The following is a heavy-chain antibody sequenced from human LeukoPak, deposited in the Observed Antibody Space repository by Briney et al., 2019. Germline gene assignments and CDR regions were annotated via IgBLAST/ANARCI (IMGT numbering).Heavy chain of an antibody. Sequence: GGSLRLSCAASGFTFSSYTMNWVRQAPGKGLEWVSYISSSSTINYADSVKGRFTISRDNAKNSLYLQMNNLKDEDTGVYYCARPWNYWGQGTLVTVSS. D-gene: IGHD3-3*01. CDR2: ISSSSTI. CDR3: ARPWNY. V-gene: IGHV3-48*02. J-gene: IGHJ4*02. CDR1: GFTFSSYT.